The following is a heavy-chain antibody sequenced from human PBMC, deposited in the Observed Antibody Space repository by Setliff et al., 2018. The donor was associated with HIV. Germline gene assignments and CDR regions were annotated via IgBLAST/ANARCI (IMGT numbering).Heavy chain of an antibody. J-gene: IGHJ3*02. Sequence: PSETLSLTCAVYGGSFSGYFWSWFRQPPGRGLEWIGQINHSGSTNYNASLKSRVTISVDTSNNQFSLKLSSVTAADTAIYYCSRSPKGRYGDYVYAFDIWGQGTMVTVSS. D-gene: IGHD4-17*01. CDR1: GGSFSGYF. V-gene: IGHV4-34*01. CDR3: SRSPKGRYGDYVYAFDI. CDR2: INHSGST.